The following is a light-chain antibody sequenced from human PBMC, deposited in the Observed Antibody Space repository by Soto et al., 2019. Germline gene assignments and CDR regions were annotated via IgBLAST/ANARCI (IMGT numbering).Light chain of an antibody. CDR2: AAS. J-gene: IGKJ3*01. V-gene: IGKV1-27*01. Sequence: DIPMTQSPSSLSASVGDRVTITCRASQGINNYVAWYQQKPGKPPKLLIYAASTLQSGVPSRFSGSGSGTDFILTINSLQPEDVATYSCQKYSSVPVFGPGTKVDIK. CDR3: QKYSSVPV. CDR1: QGINNY.